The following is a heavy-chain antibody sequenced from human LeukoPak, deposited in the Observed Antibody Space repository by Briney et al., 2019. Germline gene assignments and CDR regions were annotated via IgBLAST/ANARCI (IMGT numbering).Heavy chain of an antibody. V-gene: IGHV3-7*01. J-gene: IGHJ4*02. Sequence: PWGSLRLSCAASGFTFSSYWMSWVRQAPGKGLEWVANIKQDGSEKYYVDSVKGRFTISRDNAKNSLYLQMNSLRAEDTAVYYCAREGGGYALDYWGQGTLVTVSS. CDR2: IKQDGSEK. D-gene: IGHD3-22*01. CDR1: GFTFSSYW. CDR3: AREGGGYALDY.